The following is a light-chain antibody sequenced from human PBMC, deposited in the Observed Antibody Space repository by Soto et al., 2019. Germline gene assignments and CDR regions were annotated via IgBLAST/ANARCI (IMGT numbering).Light chain of an antibody. V-gene: IGKV4-1*01. Sequence: DIVMTQSPDSLAVSLGERATINCKSSQSVLKSSNNKNHLAWYQQKPGQPPRLLIYWASMRESGVPERFSGGGSGTDFTLTISSLQAEDAAVYYCQQYYSPPAMFGQGTKVEI. CDR3: QQYYSPPAM. CDR2: WAS. J-gene: IGKJ1*01. CDR1: QSVLKSSNNKNH.